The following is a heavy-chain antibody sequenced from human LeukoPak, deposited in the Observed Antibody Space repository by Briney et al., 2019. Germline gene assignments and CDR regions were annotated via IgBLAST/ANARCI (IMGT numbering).Heavy chain of an antibody. J-gene: IGHJ4*02. D-gene: IGHD3-10*01. Sequence: GGSLRLSCAASGFTFSSYSMNWVRQAPGKGLEWVSSISSSSSSINNADSVNGRFTISRDNAKKSLYLQMNSLRAEDTAVYYCARGYGSGRLNVLFDYWGQGTLVTVSS. CDR1: GFTFSSYS. V-gene: IGHV3-21*01. CDR2: ISSSSSSI. CDR3: ARGYGSGRLNVLFDY.